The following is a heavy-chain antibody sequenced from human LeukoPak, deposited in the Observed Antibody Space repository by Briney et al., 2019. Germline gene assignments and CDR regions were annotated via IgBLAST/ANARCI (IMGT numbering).Heavy chain of an antibody. CDR2: ISSTGVYI. CDR3: AREMSGSGKSY. Sequence: GRTLRLSCAASGFTFSTYGMSWVRQAPGKGLEWVSSISSTGVYIDYADSVKGRFTISRDNAKNSLFLQMNSLRAEDTAVYHCAREMSGSGKSYWGQGNLVIVSS. V-gene: IGHV3-21*01. D-gene: IGHD3-10*01. J-gene: IGHJ4*02. CDR1: GFTFSTYG.